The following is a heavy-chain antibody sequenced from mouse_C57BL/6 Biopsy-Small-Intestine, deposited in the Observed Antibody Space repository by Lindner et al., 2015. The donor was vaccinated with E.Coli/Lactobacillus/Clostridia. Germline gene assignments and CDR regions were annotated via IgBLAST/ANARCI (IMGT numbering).Heavy chain of an antibody. V-gene: IGHV1-42*01. J-gene: IGHJ3*01. CDR2: INPSTGGT. CDR3: ARPPFTY. CDR1: GYSFTGYY. Sequence: VQLQESGPELVKPGASVKISCKASGYSFTGYYMNWVKQSPEKSLEWIGEINPSTGGTTYNQKFKAKATLTVDKSSSTAYMQLKGLTSEDSAVYYCARPPFTYWGQGTLVTVSA.